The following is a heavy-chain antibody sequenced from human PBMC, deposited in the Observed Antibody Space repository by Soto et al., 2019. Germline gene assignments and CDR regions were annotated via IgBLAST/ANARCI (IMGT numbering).Heavy chain of an antibody. CDR3: AKPRSGWYQYYFDY. D-gene: IGHD6-19*01. J-gene: IGHJ4*02. Sequence: GGSLRLSCAASGFTFSSYSMNWVRQAPGKGLEWVAVISYDGSNKYYADSVKGRFTISRDNSKNTLYLQMNSLRAEDTAVYYCAKPRSGWYQYYFDYWGQGTLVTVS. CDR1: GFTFSSYS. CDR2: ISYDGSNK. V-gene: IGHV3-30*18.